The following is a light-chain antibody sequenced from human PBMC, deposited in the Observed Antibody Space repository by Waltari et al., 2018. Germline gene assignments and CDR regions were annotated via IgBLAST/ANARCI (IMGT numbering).Light chain of an antibody. V-gene: IGLV2-14*03. CDR1: SSDVGTYKY. CDR2: DVS. CDR3: SSYTSSTTLLV. J-gene: IGLJ1*01. Sequence: QSALTQPASVSGSPGQSIPISCIGTSSDVGTYKYVSWYQRHPGKAPKLLIYDVSHRPSGVSNRFSGSKSGNTASLTISGLHAEDGADYYCSSYTSSTTLLVFGTGTKVTVL.